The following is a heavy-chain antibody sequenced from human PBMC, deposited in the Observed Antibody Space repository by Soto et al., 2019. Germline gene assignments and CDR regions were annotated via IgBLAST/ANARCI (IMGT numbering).Heavy chain of an antibody. J-gene: IGHJ4*02. D-gene: IGHD6-19*01. CDR3: ARNGGSGKSLFDY. V-gene: IGHV3-7*02. Sequence: EVQLVESGGGLVQPGGSLRLSCAASGFTFSSYWMSWVRQAPGKGLEWVANIKQDGSEKYYVDSVKGRFTISRDNAKNSLYLQMNSLRAEDTAVYYCARNGGSGKSLFDYWGQGTLVTVSS. CDR2: IKQDGSEK. CDR1: GFTFSSYW.